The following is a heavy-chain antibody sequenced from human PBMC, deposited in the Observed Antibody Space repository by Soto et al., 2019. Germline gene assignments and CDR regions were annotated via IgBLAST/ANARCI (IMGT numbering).Heavy chain of an antibody. Sequence: QLQLQESGPGLVKPSETLSLTCTVSGGSISSSSYYWGWIRQPPGKGLEWIGSIYYSGSTYYNPSLKSRVTISVDTSKNQFSLKLSSVTAADTAVYYCARHRVVVVYDAFDIWGQGTMVTVSS. V-gene: IGHV4-39*01. J-gene: IGHJ3*02. CDR1: GGSISSSSYY. D-gene: IGHD3-22*01. CDR3: ARHRVVVVYDAFDI. CDR2: IYYSGST.